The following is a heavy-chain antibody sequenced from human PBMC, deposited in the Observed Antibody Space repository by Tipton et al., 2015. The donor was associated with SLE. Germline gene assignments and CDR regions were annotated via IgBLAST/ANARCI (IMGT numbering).Heavy chain of an antibody. D-gene: IGHD3-22*01. CDR1: GGSISGYY. Sequence: GLVKPSETLSLTCTVSGGSISGYYWSWIRQPPGKGLEWIGYIYYSGSTNYNPSLKSRVTISIDTSRNHFSLKLSSLTAADTGVYYCARGGIYDRDYWGQGTLVTVSS. CDR3: ARGGIYDRDY. V-gene: IGHV4-59*08. CDR2: IYYSGST. J-gene: IGHJ4*02.